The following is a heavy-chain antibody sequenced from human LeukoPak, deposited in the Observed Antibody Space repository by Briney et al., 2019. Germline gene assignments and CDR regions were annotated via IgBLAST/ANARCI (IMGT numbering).Heavy chain of an antibody. D-gene: IGHD4-17*01. J-gene: IGHJ3*02. Sequence: PGGSLRFSCAASGFTFDDYAMHWVRQAPGKGLEWVSLISGDGATTYYAASVKGRFTISRDNKKNFLYLQMNNLGTEDTALFYCAKDLSTVFDALNIWGQGTLVTVSS. V-gene: IGHV3-43*02. CDR2: ISGDGATT. CDR1: GFTFDDYA. CDR3: AKDLSTVFDALNI.